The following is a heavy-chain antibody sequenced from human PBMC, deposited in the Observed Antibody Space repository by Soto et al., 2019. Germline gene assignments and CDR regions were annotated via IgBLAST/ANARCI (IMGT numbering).Heavy chain of an antibody. D-gene: IGHD2-8*02. Sequence: GGSLRLSCAASGFTFSSYAMHWVRQAPGKGLEWVAVISYDGSNKYYADSVKGRFTISRDNSKNTLYLQMNSLRAEDTAVYYCAKNTGGSSYGGHAYWGQGTLVTVSS. V-gene: IGHV3-30-3*01. CDR3: AKNTGGSSYGGHAY. CDR1: GFTFSSYA. CDR2: ISYDGSNK. J-gene: IGHJ4*02.